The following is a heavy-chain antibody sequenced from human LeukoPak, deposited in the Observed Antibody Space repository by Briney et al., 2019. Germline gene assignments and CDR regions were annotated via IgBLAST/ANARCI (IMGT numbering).Heavy chain of an antibody. D-gene: IGHD3-3*01. CDR1: GGSISGSSYY. CDR3: ARCRYSESFDY. CDR2: IYYSGST. Sequence: PSETLSLTCTVSGGSISGSSYYWGWIRPPPGKGREWIGSIYYSGSTYYNPSLKSRVTISVDTSKNQFSLKLSSVTAADTAVYYCARCRYSESFDYWGQGTLVTVSS. V-gene: IGHV4-39*07. J-gene: IGHJ4*02.